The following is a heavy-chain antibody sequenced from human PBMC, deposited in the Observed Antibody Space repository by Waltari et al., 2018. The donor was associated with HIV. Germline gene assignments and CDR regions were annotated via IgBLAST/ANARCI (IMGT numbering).Heavy chain of an antibody. V-gene: IGHV3-23*01. Sequence: EVQLLESGGGLVQPGGSLRLSCAASGFTLSSSAMSWVRLAPGKVLEWVSAISGSGGSTYYADSVKGRFTISRDNSKNTLYLQMNSLRAEDTAVYYCAKNYDSTRGNFQHWGQGTLVTVSS. CDR2: ISGSGGST. D-gene: IGHD3-3*01. J-gene: IGHJ1*01. CDR1: GFTLSSSA. CDR3: AKNYDSTRGNFQH.